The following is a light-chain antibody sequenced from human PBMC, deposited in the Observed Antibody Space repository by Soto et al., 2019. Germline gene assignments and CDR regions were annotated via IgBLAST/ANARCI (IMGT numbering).Light chain of an antibody. Sequence: DIQMTQSPSSLSASVGDRVTITCQASQDISNYLNWYQQKPGKAPKLLIYDASNLETGVPSRFSGSGSGTDFTFTISSLQPEDIATYYCQKYDNLLRVTFGQGTKLEIK. CDR3: QKYDNLLRVT. CDR1: QDISNY. CDR2: DAS. V-gene: IGKV1-33*01. J-gene: IGKJ2*01.